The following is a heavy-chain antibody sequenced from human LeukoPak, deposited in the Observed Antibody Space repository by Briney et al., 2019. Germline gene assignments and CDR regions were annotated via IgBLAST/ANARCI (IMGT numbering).Heavy chain of an antibody. V-gene: IGHV3-15*01. J-gene: IGHJ3*02. CDR3: PREAKGAFDI. Sequence: GGSLRLSCAASGFTFSNAWMSWVRQAPGKGLEWVGRIKSKTDGGTTDYAAPVKGRFTISRDDSENTLYLQMNSLKTEDTAVYYCPREAKGAFDIWGQGTMVTVSS. CDR1: GFTFSNAW. CDR2: IKSKTDGGTT.